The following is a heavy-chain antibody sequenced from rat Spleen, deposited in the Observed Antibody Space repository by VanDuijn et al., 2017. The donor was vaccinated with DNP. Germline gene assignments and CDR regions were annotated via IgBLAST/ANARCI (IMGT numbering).Heavy chain of an antibody. D-gene: IGHD4-3*01. Sequence: EVQLVESGGGLVQPGRSLKLSCAASGFTFSDYNMAWVRQVPKKGLEWVASSSYDGSRVHYRDSVKGRFTISRDNAKNTLYLQMNSLRSEDMATYYCVRWSSGHFDYWGQGVMVPVSS. V-gene: IGHV5-7*01. CDR3: VRWSSGHFDY. CDR2: SSYDGSRV. J-gene: IGHJ2*01. CDR1: GFTFSDYN.